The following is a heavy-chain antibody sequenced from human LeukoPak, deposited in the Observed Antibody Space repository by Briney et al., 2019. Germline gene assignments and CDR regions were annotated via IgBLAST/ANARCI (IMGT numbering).Heavy chain of an antibody. CDR2: IKPNSGGT. CDR1: GYTFTGYY. Sequence: ASVKVSCKASGYTFTGYYMHWVRQAPGQGLEWMGWIKPNSGGTNYAQKFLGRVTMTRDTSISTAYMELSRLRSDDTAVYYCARLPYTMVRGVDDAFDIWGQGTMVTVSS. CDR3: ARLPYTMVRGVDDAFDI. J-gene: IGHJ3*02. D-gene: IGHD3-10*01. V-gene: IGHV1-2*02.